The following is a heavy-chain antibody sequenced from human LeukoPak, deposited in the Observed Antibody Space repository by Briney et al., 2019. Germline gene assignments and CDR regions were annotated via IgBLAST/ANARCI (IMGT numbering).Heavy chain of an antibody. CDR2: INAGNGNT. CDR1: GYTFTSYA. D-gene: IGHD1/OR15-1a*01. CDR3: ARENILAPAFDY. Sequence: ASVKVSCKASGYTFTSYAMHWVRQAPGQRLEWMGWINAGNGNTKYSQKFQGRVTITRDTSASTAYMELSSLRSEDTAVYYCARENILAPAFDYWGQGTLVTVSS. V-gene: IGHV1-3*01. J-gene: IGHJ4*02.